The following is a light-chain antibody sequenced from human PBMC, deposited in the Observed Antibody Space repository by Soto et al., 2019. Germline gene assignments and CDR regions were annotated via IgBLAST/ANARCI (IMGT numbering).Light chain of an antibody. CDR2: GAS. V-gene: IGKV1-12*01. CDR3: QQANSFPIT. J-gene: IGKJ5*01. Sequence: EIQMTQSPSSVYASMGDRVTITCRASQGISTWLAWYQQKAGKAPNLLIYGASNLHSGVPSRFSGSGSGTNFTLTISSLQPEDFATYYCQQANSFPITFGQGTRLEIK. CDR1: QGISTW.